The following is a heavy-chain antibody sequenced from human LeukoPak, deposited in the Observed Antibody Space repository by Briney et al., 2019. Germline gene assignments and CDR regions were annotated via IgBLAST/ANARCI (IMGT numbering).Heavy chain of an antibody. CDR3: ARGTGASWFDP. V-gene: IGHV4-34*01. Sequence: SETLSLTCAVYGGSFSGYYWSWIRQPPGKGLEWIGEINHSGSTNYNPSLKSRVTISVDTSKHQFSLKLSSVPAADTAVYYCARGTGASWFDPWGQGTLVTVSS. CDR2: INHSGST. CDR1: GGSFSGYY. J-gene: IGHJ5*02.